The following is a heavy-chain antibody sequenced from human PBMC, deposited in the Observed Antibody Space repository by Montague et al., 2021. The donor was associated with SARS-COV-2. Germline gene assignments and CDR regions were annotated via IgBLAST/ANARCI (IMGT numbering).Heavy chain of an antibody. D-gene: IGHD5/OR15-5a*01. V-gene: IGHV2-70*11. J-gene: IGHJ6*02. CDR1: GFSLSTSGMC. Sequence: PALVKPTQTLTLTCTFSGFSLSTSGMCVSWIRQPPGKALEWLARIDWGDDKYYSTSLKTKLTISKDTSKNQVVLTMTNMDPVDTATYYCARMTMSTAMDVWGQGTTVTVSS. CDR3: ARMTMSTAMDV. CDR2: IDWGDDK.